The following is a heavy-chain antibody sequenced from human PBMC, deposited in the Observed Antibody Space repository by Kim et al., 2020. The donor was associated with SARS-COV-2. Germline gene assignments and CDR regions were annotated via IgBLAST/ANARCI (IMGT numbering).Heavy chain of an antibody. J-gene: IGHJ4*01. Sequence: YYADSVKGRFTISRDNTKKSLYLKMNSLRAEDTAVYYCASSIGSAGPADYWGHGTLVTVSS. V-gene: IGHV3-21*01. D-gene: IGHD6-13*01. CDR3: ASSIGSAGPADY.